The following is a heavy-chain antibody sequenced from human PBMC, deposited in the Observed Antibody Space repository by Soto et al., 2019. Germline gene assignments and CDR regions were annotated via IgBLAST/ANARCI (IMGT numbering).Heavy chain of an antibody. D-gene: IGHD1-1*01. V-gene: IGHV3-7*05. J-gene: IGHJ6*02. CDR2: IKKDGSEK. CDR1: GFTFSYYW. CDR3: ARPKMETTLCMDV. Sequence: PGGSLRLSCAASGFTFSYYWMAWVRQAPGKGLEWVANIKKDGSEKYYVDSVKGRFTISRDNAKNSLYLQMNSLGAEETALYYCARPKMETTLCMDVWGQGTTVSVSS.